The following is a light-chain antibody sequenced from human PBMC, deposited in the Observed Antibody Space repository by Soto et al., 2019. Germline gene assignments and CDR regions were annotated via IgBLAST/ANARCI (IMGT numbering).Light chain of an antibody. V-gene: IGKV1-39*01. CDR1: QTISSW. Sequence: IQMTQSPSNLSGSVGDRVTITCRASQTISSWLAWYQQKPGKAPKLLIYGASSLQSGVPSRFSGSGSGTDFTLTISSLQPEDFATYYCQQSDSIPITVGQGKRLEIK. J-gene: IGKJ5*01. CDR2: GAS. CDR3: QQSDSIPIT.